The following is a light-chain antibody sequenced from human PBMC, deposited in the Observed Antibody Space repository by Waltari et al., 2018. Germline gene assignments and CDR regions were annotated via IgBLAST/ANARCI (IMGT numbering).Light chain of an antibody. CDR3: QQYGSSVLYT. J-gene: IGKJ2*01. Sequence: LACGASQSLTKRYLAWYQQKPGQAPRLLIYCASSRAAGIPDRFSGSGSGTDFTLTISRLEPEDFAVYYCQQYGSSVLYTFGQGTKLEIK. V-gene: IGKV3-20*01. CDR2: CAS. CDR1: QSLTKRY.